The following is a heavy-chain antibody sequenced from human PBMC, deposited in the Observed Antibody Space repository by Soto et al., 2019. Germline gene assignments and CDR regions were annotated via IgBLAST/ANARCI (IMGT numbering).Heavy chain of an antibody. CDR2: IIPIFGAA. J-gene: IGHJ4*02. D-gene: IGHD6-19*01. Sequence: QVQLVQSGAEVKKPGSSVKVSCKASGGTLSSYAISWVRQAPGQGLEWMGGIIPIFGAANYAQKFQDRVTIIADESTSTAYMELRSLRSEDTAVHYCATVGRTVAGRGYYFDYWGQGTLVTVSS. V-gene: IGHV1-69*01. CDR3: ATVGRTVAGRGYYFDY. CDR1: GGTLSSYA.